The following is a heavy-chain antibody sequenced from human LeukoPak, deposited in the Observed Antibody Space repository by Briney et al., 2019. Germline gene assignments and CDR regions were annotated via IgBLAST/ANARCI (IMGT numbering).Heavy chain of an antibody. D-gene: IGHD2-21*01. J-gene: IGHJ4*02. CDR3: ARETEVPCGRSWDF. CDR1: GGSISSYY. Sequence: SETLSLTCTVSGGSISSYYWTWIRQPAGKGLGWIGRIHPSGTTNHNPSLKSRVIMSLDMSNNQFSLKVRSVTAADTAVYYCARETEVPCGRSWDFWGQGTLVTVSS. CDR2: IHPSGTT. V-gene: IGHV4-4*07.